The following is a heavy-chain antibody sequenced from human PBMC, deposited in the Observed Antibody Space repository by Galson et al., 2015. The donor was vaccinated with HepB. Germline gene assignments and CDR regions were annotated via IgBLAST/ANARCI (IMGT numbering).Heavy chain of an antibody. CDR1: GFTFGDYA. D-gene: IGHD6-19*01. Sequence: SLRLSCAASGFTFGDYAMSWFRQAPGKGLEWVGFIRSKAYGGTTEYAASVKGRFTISRDDSKSIAYLQMNSLKTEDTAVYYCNTLLGSSGWYPNHDALDIWGQGTTVTVSS. CDR3: NTLLGSSGWYPNHDALDI. V-gene: IGHV3-49*03. CDR2: IRSKAYGGTT. J-gene: IGHJ3*02.